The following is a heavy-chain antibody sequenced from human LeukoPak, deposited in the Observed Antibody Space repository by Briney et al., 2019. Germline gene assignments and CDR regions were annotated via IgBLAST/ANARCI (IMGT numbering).Heavy chain of an antibody. CDR2: IDYSGST. V-gene: IGHV4-31*02. CDR3: ARYCSGGSCYSALEYFQH. J-gene: IGHJ1*01. CDR1: GGSISSGGYY. Sequence: SETLSLTCTVSGGSISSGGYYWSWLRQHPGKGLEWIGYIDYSGSTYYNPSLKSRVTISVDTSKNQFSLKLSSVTAADTAVYYCARYCSGGSCYSALEYFQHWGQGTLVTVSS. D-gene: IGHD2-15*01.